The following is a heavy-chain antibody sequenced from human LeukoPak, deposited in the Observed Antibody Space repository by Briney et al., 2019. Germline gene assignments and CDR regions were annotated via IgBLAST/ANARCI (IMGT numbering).Heavy chain of an antibody. Sequence: PGGSLRLSCAASGFTFSSYEMNWVRQAPGKGLEWVANIKEDGSKKYYVDSVKGRFTISRDNAKNSLYVQMNSLRAEDTAVYFCARCLVGYGDYHNWGQGALVTVSS. V-gene: IGHV3-7*01. CDR1: GFTFSSYE. CDR3: ARCLVGYGDYHN. D-gene: IGHD4-17*01. J-gene: IGHJ4*02. CDR2: IKEDGSKK.